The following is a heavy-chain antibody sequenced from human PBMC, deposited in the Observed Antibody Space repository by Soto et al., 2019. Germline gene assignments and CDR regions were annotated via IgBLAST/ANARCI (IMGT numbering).Heavy chain of an antibody. D-gene: IGHD3-10*01. CDR1: GFTFSSYA. CDR3: AKDLVWGFGELLPYYYGMDV. Sequence: EVQLLESGGGLVQPGGSLRLSCAASGFTFSSYAMSWVRQAPGKVLEWVSAISGSGGSTYYADSVKGRFTISRDNSKNTLYLQMNSLRAEDTAVYYCAKDLVWGFGELLPYYYGMDVWGQGTTVTVSS. J-gene: IGHJ6*02. CDR2: ISGSGGST. V-gene: IGHV3-23*01.